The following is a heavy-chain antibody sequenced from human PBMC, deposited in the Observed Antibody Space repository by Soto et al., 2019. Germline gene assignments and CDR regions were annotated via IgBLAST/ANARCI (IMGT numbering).Heavy chain of an antibody. J-gene: IGHJ5*02. CDR3: TLAVATVTYNWFDP. D-gene: IGHD4-17*01. Sequence: GGSLRLSCAASGFTFSGSAMHWVRQASGKGLEWVGRIRSKANSYATAYAASVKGRFTISRDDSKNTAYLQMNSLKTEDTAVYYCTLAVATVTYNWFDPWGQGTLVTVSS. CDR1: GFTFSGSA. V-gene: IGHV3-73*01. CDR2: IRSKANSYAT.